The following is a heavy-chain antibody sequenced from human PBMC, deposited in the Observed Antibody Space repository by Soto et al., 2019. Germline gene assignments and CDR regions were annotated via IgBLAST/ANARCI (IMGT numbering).Heavy chain of an antibody. V-gene: IGHV3-7*01. CDR2: IKQDGSEK. CDR3: VSLSRPLWLRHMRY. J-gene: IGHJ4*02. CDR1: GFTFSSYW. Sequence: GGSLRLSCAASGFTFSSYWMSWVRQAPGKGLEWVANIKQDGSEKYYVDSVKGRFTISRDNAKNSLYLQMNSLRAEDTAVYYCVSLSRPLWLRHMRYWGQAILVTVSS. D-gene: IGHD2-21*01.